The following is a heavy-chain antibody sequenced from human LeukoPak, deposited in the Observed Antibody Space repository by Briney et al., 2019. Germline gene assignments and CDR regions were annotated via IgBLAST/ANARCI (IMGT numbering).Heavy chain of an antibody. D-gene: IGHD2-21*01. CDR2: ISANSGDT. CDR3: ARTVGDRADP. CDR1: GYPFTTYG. J-gene: IGHJ5*02. Sequence: ASVKVSCKASGYPFTTYGFIWVRQAPGLGLEWMGWISANSGDTKYGQSFQGRVTMTTDTTTETAYMELRSLRLDDTAIYYCARTVGDRADPWGQGSLVTVSS. V-gene: IGHV1-18*01.